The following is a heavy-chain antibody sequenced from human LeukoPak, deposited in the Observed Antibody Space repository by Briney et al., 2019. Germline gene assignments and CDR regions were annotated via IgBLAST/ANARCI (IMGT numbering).Heavy chain of an antibody. CDR1: GFTFSSYE. Sequence: GGSLRLSCAASGFTFSSYEMNWVRQAPGKGLEWVSAISGSGGSTYYADSVKGRFTISRDNSKNTLYLQMNSLRAEDTAVYYCAKAGRNRGIAVAEKYYYYYYMDVWGKGTTVTVSS. J-gene: IGHJ6*03. V-gene: IGHV3-23*01. CDR2: ISGSGGST. D-gene: IGHD6-19*01. CDR3: AKAGRNRGIAVAEKYYYYYYMDV.